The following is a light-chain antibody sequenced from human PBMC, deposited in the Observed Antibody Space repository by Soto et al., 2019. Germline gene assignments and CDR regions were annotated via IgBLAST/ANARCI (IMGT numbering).Light chain of an antibody. Sequence: DIQMTQSPSTLSASVGDRVTITCRASQRINNWLAWYQQKPGKAPKLLIHKASTLETGVPSRFSGSGSGAEFTLTISSLQPDDFATYYCQQYESYSPYTFGQGTKVDNK. CDR1: QRINNW. V-gene: IGKV1-5*03. CDR2: KAS. CDR3: QQYESYSPYT. J-gene: IGKJ2*01.